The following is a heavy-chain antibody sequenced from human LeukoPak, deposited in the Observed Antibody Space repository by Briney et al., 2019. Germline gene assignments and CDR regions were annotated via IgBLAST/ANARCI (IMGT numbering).Heavy chain of an antibody. CDR1: GFRYSSYG. J-gene: IGHJ4*02. Sequence: PGRSLRLSCAASGFRYSSYGIHWVRQAPGKGLEWVAVISYDGSNKYYADSVKGRFTISRDNSKNTLYLQMNSLRAEDTAVYYCARAELLSLDYWGQGTLVTVSS. CDR3: ARAELLSLDY. D-gene: IGHD2-21*02. CDR2: ISYDGSNK. V-gene: IGHV3-30*03.